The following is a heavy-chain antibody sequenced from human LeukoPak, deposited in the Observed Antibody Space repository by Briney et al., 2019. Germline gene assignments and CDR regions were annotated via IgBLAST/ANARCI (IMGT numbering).Heavy chain of an antibody. CDR1: GGSIGSYY. Sequence: PSETLSLTCTVSGGSIGSYYWSWIRQPPGKGLEWIGYIYYSGSTNYNPSLKSRVTISVDTSKNQFSLKLSSVTAADTAVYYCARLGYDILTGYYFDYWGQGTLVTVSS. J-gene: IGHJ4*02. V-gene: IGHV4-59*01. CDR2: IYYSGST. D-gene: IGHD3-9*01. CDR3: ARLGYDILTGYYFDY.